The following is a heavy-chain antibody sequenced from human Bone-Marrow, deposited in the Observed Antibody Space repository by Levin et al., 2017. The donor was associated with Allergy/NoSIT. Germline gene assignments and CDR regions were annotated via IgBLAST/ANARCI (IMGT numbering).Heavy chain of an antibody. V-gene: IGHV3-30*03. Sequence: GGSLRLSCSASGFTFSSFGMHWVRQTPDKGLEWVALISYDGTNEYYGESVKGRFTISRDNSKNTLYLEMNTLRFEDTAVYYCVRGALAGIEVDYWGQGTLVTVSS. CDR3: VRGALAGIEVDY. J-gene: IGHJ4*02. CDR1: GFTFSSFG. CDR2: ISYDGTNE.